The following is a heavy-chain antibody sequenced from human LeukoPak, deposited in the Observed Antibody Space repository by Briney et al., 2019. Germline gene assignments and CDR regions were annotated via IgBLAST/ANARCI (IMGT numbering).Heavy chain of an antibody. D-gene: IGHD6-13*01. V-gene: IGHV1-2*02. CDR2: INPNSGGT. CDR3: ASLHLEGIAAAGTMGHLFDY. Sequence: VASVKVSFKASGYTFSGYYMYWVRQAPGQGLEWMGWINPNSGGTNYAQKFQGRVTMTRDTSISTAYMELSRLRSDDTAVYYCASLHLEGIAAAGTMGHLFDYWGQGTLVTVSS. CDR1: GYTFSGYY. J-gene: IGHJ4*02.